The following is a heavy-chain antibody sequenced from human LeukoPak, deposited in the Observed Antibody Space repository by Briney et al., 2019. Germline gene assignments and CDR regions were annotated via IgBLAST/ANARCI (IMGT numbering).Heavy chain of an antibody. J-gene: IGHJ4*02. V-gene: IGHV3-21*05. D-gene: IGHD4-17*01. Sequence: GGSLRLSCAASGFTFSTYSMNWVRQAPGKGLEWVSYISSSSSYIYYADSVKGRFTISRDNAKNSLYLQMNSLRAEDTAVYYCAREPHYGDYENYYFDYWGQGTLVTVSS. CDR3: AREPHYGDYENYYFDY. CDR2: ISSSSSYI. CDR1: GFTFSTYS.